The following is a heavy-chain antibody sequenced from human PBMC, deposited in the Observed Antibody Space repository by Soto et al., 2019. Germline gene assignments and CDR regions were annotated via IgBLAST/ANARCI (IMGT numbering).Heavy chain of an antibody. CDR1: GFTFGNHD. J-gene: IGHJ3*01. CDR3: ARDSAFYAGSGTAFDV. Sequence: PGGSLRLSCHSSGFTFGNHDMNWVRQAPGKGLEWISYISNGARTTSYADSVRGRFTISRDNDKDSLFLQMNSLRAEDTALYYCARDSAFYAGSGTAFDVWRQGALVTVSS. V-gene: IGHV3-48*03. D-gene: IGHD3-22*01. CDR2: ISNGARTT.